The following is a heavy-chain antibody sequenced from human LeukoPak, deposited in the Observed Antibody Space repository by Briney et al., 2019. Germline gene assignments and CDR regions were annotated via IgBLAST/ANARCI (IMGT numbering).Heavy chain of an antibody. CDR1: GYSLSSGYY. D-gene: IGHD3-22*01. J-gene: IGHJ4*02. Sequence: SETLSLTCTVSGYSLSSGYYWGWIRQPPGKGLEWIGSIYHSGSTDYNPSLKSRVTISVDTSKNQFSLKLSSVTAADTAVYYCARTDYYYDSSGYYPYYFDYWGQGTLVTVSS. CDR2: IYHSGST. V-gene: IGHV4-38-2*02. CDR3: ARTDYYYDSSGYYPYYFDY.